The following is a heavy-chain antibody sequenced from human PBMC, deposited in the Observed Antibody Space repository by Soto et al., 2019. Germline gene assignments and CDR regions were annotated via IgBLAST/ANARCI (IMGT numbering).Heavy chain of an antibody. CDR2: IFSSGST. J-gene: IGHJ5*02. CDR3: VRESTTSGLNWFDT. D-gene: IGHD1-1*01. CDR1: GGSINTFY. V-gene: IGHV4-4*07. Sequence: SETLSLTCTVSGGSINTFYWSWVRQPAGKGLEWIGRIFSSGSTSFNPSLESRVAMSVDTSKNHFSLNLSSVTAADTAVYYCVRESTTSGLNWFDTWGPGILVTVSS.